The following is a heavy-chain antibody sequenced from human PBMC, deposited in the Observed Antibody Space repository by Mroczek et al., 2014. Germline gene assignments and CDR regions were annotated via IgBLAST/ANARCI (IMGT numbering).Heavy chain of an antibody. V-gene: IGHV3-15*01. CDR2: IKSKTDGGTT. D-gene: IGHD6-19*01. Sequence: VQLVQSGGGLVKPGGSLRLSCAASGFTFSNAWMSWVRQAPGKGLEWVGRIKSKTDGGTTDYAAPVKGRFTISRDDSKNTLYLQMNSLKTEDTAVYYCTTASIAVARLSAFDIWGQGTMVTVSS. CDR1: GFTFSNAW. CDR3: TTASIAVARLSAFDI. J-gene: IGHJ3*02.